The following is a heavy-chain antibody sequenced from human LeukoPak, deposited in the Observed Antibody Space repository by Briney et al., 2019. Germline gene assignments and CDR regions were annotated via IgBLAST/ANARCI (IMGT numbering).Heavy chain of an antibody. D-gene: IGHD2-2*03. Sequence: SETLSLTCTVSGGSISSSSYYWGWIRQPPGKGLEWIGSIYYSGSTYYNPSLKSRVTISVDTSKNQFSLKLSSVTAADTAVYYCASGWSLYYFDYWGQGTLVTVSS. CDR1: GGSISSSSYY. J-gene: IGHJ4*02. V-gene: IGHV4-39*07. CDR3: ASGWSLYYFDY. CDR2: IYYSGST.